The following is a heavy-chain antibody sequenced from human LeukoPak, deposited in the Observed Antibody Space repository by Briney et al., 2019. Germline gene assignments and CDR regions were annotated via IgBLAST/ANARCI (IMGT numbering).Heavy chain of an antibody. D-gene: IGHD3-22*01. Sequence: SETLSLTCTVSGGSISSYYWSWIRQPAGKGLEWIGRIYTSGSTNYNPSLKSRVTMSVDTSKNQFSLKLSSVTAADTAVYYCARDRPYYYETGAPFDPWGQGTLVTVSS. CDR3: ARDRPYYYETGAPFDP. CDR1: GGSISSYY. V-gene: IGHV4-4*07. J-gene: IGHJ5*02. CDR2: IYTSGST.